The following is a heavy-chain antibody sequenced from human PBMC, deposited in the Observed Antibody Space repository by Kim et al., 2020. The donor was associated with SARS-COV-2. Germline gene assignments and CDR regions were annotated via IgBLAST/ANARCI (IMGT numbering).Heavy chain of an antibody. Sequence: SETLSLTCTVSGGSISSSSYYWGWIRQPPGKGLEWIGSIYYSGSTYYNPSLKSRVTISVDTSKNQFSLKLSSVTAADTAVYYCARTAVAGTGRDAFDIWGQGTMVTVSS. V-gene: IGHV4-39*07. CDR2: IYYSGST. CDR3: ARTAVAGTGRDAFDI. D-gene: IGHD6-19*01. J-gene: IGHJ3*02. CDR1: GGSISSSSYY.